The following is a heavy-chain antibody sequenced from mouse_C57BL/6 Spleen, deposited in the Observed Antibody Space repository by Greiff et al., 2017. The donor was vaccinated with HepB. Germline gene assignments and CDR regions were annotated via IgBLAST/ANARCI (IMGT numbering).Heavy chain of an antibody. CDR2: INPSSGYT. Sequence: VKLQQSGAELARPGASVKMSCKASGYTFTSYTMHWVKQRPGQGLEWIGYINPSSGYTKYNQKFKDKATLTADKSSSTAYMQLSSLTSEDSAVYYCAREYYGSSYGAMDYWGQGTSVTVSS. J-gene: IGHJ4*01. V-gene: IGHV1-4*01. CDR3: AREYYGSSYGAMDY. CDR1: GYTFTSYT. D-gene: IGHD1-1*01.